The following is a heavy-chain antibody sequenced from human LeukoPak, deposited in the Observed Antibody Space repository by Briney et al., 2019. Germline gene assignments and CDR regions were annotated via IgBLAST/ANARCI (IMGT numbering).Heavy chain of an antibody. J-gene: IGHJ4*02. CDR1: GGSISTISYY. CDR2: IYYSGST. V-gene: IGHV4-39*07. D-gene: IGHD6-19*01. Sequence: SETLSLTCTVSGGSISTISYYWGWIRHPPGKGLEWIGNIYYSGSTYYNPSLKSRVTISVDTSKNQFSLKLTSVTAADTAVYYCARGSYPGWYNGEFDYWGQGTLVPVSS. CDR3: ARGSYPGWYNGEFDY.